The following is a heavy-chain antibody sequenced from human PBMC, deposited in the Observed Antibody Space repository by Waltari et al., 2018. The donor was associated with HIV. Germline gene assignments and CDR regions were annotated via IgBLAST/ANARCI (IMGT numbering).Heavy chain of an antibody. CDR3: AKVSCSRTDCFVGGALDV. J-gene: IGHJ3*01. CDR1: GFQFEDYA. D-gene: IGHD2-2*01. CDR2: ITWNNISL. Sequence: EVELVEFGGGLVQPGRSLRLSCTAPGFQFEDYAIPRVRQAPGKGLEWVSGITWNNISLGYADSVKGRFTISRDNAKNSLYLHMNSLRVEDTALYYCAKVSCSRTDCFVGGALDVWGRGTMVTVSS. V-gene: IGHV3-9*01.